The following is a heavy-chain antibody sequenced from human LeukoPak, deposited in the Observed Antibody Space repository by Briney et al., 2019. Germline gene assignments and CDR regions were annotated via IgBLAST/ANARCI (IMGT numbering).Heavy chain of an antibody. D-gene: IGHD2-15*01. CDR1: GGSISSYY. CDR2: INYSGST. CDR3: ARTTEGYCRGRSCYSYYYYMDV. J-gene: IGHJ6*03. Sequence: SETLFLTCTVSGGSISSYYWSWIRQPPGKGLEWIGEINYSGSTNYNPSLKSRVTISIDTSKNQFSLKLSSVTAADTAVYYCARTTEGYCRGRSCYSYYYYMDVWGRGTTVTVSS. V-gene: IGHV4-34*01.